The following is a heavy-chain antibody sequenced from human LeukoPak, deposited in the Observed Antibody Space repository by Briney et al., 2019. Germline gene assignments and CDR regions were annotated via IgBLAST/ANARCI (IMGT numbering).Heavy chain of an antibody. V-gene: IGHV1-18*01. D-gene: IGHD6-13*01. Sequence: ASVKVSCKASGYTFTSFGISWVRQAPGQGLEWMGWISAYNGNRNSVQKFQGRVTMTTDISTSTAYMELRSLRSDDTAVYYCARVRQQLVDYWGQGTLVTVSS. CDR3: ARVRQQLVDY. CDR2: ISAYNGNR. J-gene: IGHJ4*02. CDR1: GYTFTSFG.